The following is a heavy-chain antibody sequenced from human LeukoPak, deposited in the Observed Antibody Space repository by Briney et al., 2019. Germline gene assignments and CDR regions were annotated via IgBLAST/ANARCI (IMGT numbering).Heavy chain of an antibody. CDR3: AKDQEAVAGLSPPGY. CDR1: GFTFSSYW. J-gene: IGHJ4*02. D-gene: IGHD6-19*01. CDR2: MSGSGVST. V-gene: IGHV3-23*01. Sequence: GGSLRLSCAASGFTFSSYWISWVRQAPGKGLEWVATMSGSGVSTYYADSVKGRFTISRDNSKNTLYLQMNSLRAEDTALYYCAKDQEAVAGLSPPGYWGQGTLVTVSS.